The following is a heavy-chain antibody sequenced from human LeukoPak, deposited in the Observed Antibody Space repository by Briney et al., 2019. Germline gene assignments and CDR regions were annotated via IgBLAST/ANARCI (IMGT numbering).Heavy chain of an antibody. CDR1: GYTFTSYY. CDR2: INPSGGST. J-gene: IGHJ4*02. D-gene: IGHD4-17*01. Sequence: GASVKVSCKASGYTFTSYYMHWVRQAPGQGLEWMGIINPSGGSTSYAQKFQGRVTMTRDTSTSTVYMELNSLRSEDTAVYYCAREYGDYAIDYWGQGTLVTVSS. CDR3: AREYGDYAIDY. V-gene: IGHV1-46*01.